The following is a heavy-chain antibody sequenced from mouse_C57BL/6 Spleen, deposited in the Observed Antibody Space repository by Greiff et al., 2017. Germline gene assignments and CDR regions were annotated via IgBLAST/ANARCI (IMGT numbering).Heavy chain of an antibody. J-gene: IGHJ3*01. D-gene: IGHD2-1*01. CDR3: ARWGNYASY. CDR1: GYTFTSYW. V-gene: IGHV1-52*01. CDR2: IDPSDRET. Sequence: QVQLQQPGAELVRPGSSVKLSCKASGYTFTSYWMHWVKQRPIQGLEWIGNIDPSDRETHYNQKFKDKATLTVDKSSSTAYMQLSSLTSEDSAVXYCARWGNYASYWGQGTLVTVSA.